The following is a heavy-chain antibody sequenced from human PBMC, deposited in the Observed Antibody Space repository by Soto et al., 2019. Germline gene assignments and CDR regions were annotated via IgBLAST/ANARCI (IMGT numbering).Heavy chain of an antibody. CDR2: ISSSSTI. CDR3: ASTSTSTPY. J-gene: IGHJ4*02. D-gene: IGHD2-2*01. CDR1: GFTFSSYS. Sequence: GGSLRLSCAASGFTFSSYSMNWVRQAPGKGLEWVSYISSSSTIYYADSVKGRFTISRDNAKNSLYLQMNSLRAEDTAVYYCASTSTSTPYWGQGTLVTVSS. V-gene: IGHV3-48*01.